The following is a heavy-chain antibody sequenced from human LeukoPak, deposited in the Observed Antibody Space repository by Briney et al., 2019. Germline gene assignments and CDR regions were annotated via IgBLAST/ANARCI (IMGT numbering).Heavy chain of an antibody. CDR2: IRSKANSYAT. Sequence: SGGSLRLSCAASGFTFSGSAMHWVRQASGKGLEWVGRIRSKANSYATAYAASVKGRFTISRDDSKNTAYLQMNSLKTEDTAVYYCTRILVVDEKIWYFDLWGRGTLVTVSS. J-gene: IGHJ2*01. CDR1: GFTFSGSA. CDR3: TRILVVDEKIWYFDL. V-gene: IGHV3-73*01. D-gene: IGHD2-15*01.